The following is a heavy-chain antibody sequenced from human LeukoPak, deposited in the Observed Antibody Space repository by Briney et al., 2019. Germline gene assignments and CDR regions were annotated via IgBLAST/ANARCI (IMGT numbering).Heavy chain of an antibody. CDR1: GGSISSYY. CDR2: IYYSGST. Sequence: KPSETLSLTCTVSGGSISSYYWNWIRQPPGKGLEWIGHIYYSGSTNYNPSLKSRVTISVDTSKNQFSLKLSSVTAADTAVYYCARDDRVATANFDYWGQGTLVTVSS. V-gene: IGHV4-59*01. D-gene: IGHD5-12*01. J-gene: IGHJ4*02. CDR3: ARDDRVATANFDY.